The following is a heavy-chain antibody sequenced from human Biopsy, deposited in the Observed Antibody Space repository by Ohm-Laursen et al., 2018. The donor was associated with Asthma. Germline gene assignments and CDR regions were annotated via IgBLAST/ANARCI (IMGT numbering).Heavy chain of an antibody. D-gene: IGHD3-22*01. Sequence: SMRLSCTASGFVFSQCGMHWVRQGPGKGLEWVALVSSDGHNKYYEDSVKGRFTISRDNSRNRLYLQINSLTVEDSAVYFCARQSGQEYGDSIPFDTWGQGTKVAVSS. CDR1: GFVFSQCG. J-gene: IGHJ3*02. V-gene: IGHV3-30*03. CDR3: ARQSGQEYGDSIPFDT. CDR2: VSSDGHNK.